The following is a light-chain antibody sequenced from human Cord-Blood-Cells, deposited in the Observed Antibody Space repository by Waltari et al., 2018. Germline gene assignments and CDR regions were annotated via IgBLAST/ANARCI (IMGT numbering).Light chain of an antibody. J-gene: IGKJ3*01. V-gene: IGKV3-20*01. Sequence: IVLTPSPGTLSLPPGERATSSCRASQSVSSSYLAWYQQKPAQAPRLLLSGASSRATGTPDRFSGRGSGTDFTLTTSRLEPEDFAVYYCQQYGSSFTFGPGTKVDIK. CDR2: GAS. CDR1: QSVSSSY. CDR3: QQYGSSFT.